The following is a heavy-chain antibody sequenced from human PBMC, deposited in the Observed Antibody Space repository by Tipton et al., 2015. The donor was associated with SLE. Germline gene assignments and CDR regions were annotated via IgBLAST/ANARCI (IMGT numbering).Heavy chain of an antibody. Sequence: QVQLVQSGAEVKKPGASVKVSCKASGYRFNNYGITWVRQAPGQGLEWMGGIIPIFGKATYARKFQGTVTITADESTRTVYLELSSLQSEATAVYYCARGSGPPSYYYGMDVWGQGTTVTVSS. J-gene: IGHJ6*02. V-gene: IGHV1-69*01. CDR1: GYRFNNYG. D-gene: IGHD3-10*01. CDR3: ARGSGPPSYYYGMDV. CDR2: IIPIFGKA.